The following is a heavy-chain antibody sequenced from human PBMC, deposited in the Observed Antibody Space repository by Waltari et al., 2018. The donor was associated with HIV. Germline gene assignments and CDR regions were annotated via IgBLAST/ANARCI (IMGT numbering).Heavy chain of an antibody. V-gene: IGHV3-49*04. CDR1: GLRFGGYS. D-gene: IGHD6-19*01. J-gene: IGHJ4*02. CDR3: TKAVAGFYYFDY. CDR2: IRSKTYGGTT. Sequence: EVQMVESGGGLVQPGRSLSLSCAATGLRFGGYSLSWVRQAPGKGLEWVGFIRSKTYGGTTEYAASVKGRFTISRDDSKSIAYLQMNSLKTEDTAVYYCTKAVAGFYYFDYWGQGTQVTVSS.